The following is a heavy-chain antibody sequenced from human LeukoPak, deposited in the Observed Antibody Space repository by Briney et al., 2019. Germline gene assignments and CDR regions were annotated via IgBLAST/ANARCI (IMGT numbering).Heavy chain of an antibody. CDR1: GYTFTGYY. CDR3: ARAWDIVATDNWFDP. D-gene: IGHD5-12*01. J-gene: IGHJ5*02. CDR2: INPNSGGT. Sequence: GASVKVSCKASGYTFTGYYMHWVRQAPGQGLEWMGWINPNSGGTSYARKFQGRVTMTRDTSISTAYMELSRLRSDDTAVYYCARAWDIVATDNWFDPWGQGTLVTVSS. V-gene: IGHV1-2*02.